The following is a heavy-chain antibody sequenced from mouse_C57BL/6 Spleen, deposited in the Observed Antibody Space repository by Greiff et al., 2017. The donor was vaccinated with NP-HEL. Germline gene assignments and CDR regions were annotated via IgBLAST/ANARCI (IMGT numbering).Heavy chain of an antibody. CDR2: IDPSDSYT. CDR1: GYTFTSYW. CDR3: ARKGYDYDAAWFAY. J-gene: IGHJ3*01. Sequence: QVQLQQPGAELVMPGASVKLSCKASGYTFTSYWMHWVKQRPGQGLEWIGEIDPSDSYTNYNQKFKGKSTLTVDKSSSTAYMQLSSLTSEESAVYYCARKGYDYDAAWFAYWGQGTLVTVSA. D-gene: IGHD2-4*01. V-gene: IGHV1-69*01.